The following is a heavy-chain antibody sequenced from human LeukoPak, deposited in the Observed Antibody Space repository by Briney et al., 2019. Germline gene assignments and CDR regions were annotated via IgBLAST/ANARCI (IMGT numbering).Heavy chain of an antibody. Sequence: PSETLSLTCTVSGGSISSYYWSWIRQPPGKGLEWIGYIYYSGSTNYNPSLKSRGTISVDTSNNQFSLKLTSVTAADTAVYYCARSGRGNSAGFDCWGQGTLVTVSS. CDR1: GGSISSYY. CDR2: IYYSGST. J-gene: IGHJ4*02. D-gene: IGHD3-10*01. V-gene: IGHV4-59*01. CDR3: ARSGRGNSAGFDC.